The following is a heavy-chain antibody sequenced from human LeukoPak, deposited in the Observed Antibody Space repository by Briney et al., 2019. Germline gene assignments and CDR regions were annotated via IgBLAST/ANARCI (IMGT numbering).Heavy chain of an antibody. CDR2: IYYSGST. J-gene: IGHJ3*02. D-gene: IGHD3-22*01. CDR3: ARDYYDSSGYHYGDAFDI. V-gene: IGHV4-59*01. CDR1: GGSISSYY. Sequence: SETLSLTCTVSGGSISSYYWSWIRQPPGKGLEWIGYIYYSGSTNYNPSLKSRVTISVDTSKNQFSLKLSSVTAADTAVYYCARDYYDSSGYHYGDAFDIWGQGTMVTVSS.